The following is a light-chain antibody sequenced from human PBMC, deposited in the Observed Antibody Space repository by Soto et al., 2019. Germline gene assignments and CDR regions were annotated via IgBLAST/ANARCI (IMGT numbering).Light chain of an antibody. CDR2: DAS. V-gene: IGKV1-5*01. Sequence: DIQMTQSPSTLSATVGDRVTITCRASQSISSWLAWYQQKPGKAPQFLIYDASSLESGVPSRFSGSGSGTEFTLTISSLQPDDFATYYCQQYNSYSVTFGQGTKLEIK. J-gene: IGKJ2*01. CDR3: QQYNSYSVT. CDR1: QSISSW.